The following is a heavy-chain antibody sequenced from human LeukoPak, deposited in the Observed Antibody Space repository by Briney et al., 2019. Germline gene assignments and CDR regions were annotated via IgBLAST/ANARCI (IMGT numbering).Heavy chain of an antibody. D-gene: IGHD5-24*01. J-gene: IGHJ4*02. CDR2: IYSSGST. CDR3: ASRRDGYILSDY. CDR1: GGSISSGSYY. V-gene: IGHV4-61*02. Sequence: MSSETLSLTCTVSGGSISSGSYYWTWFRQPAGKGLEWIGRIYSSGSTNYNPSLNTRLTISSDTSKNQFSLKLSSVTAADTAVYYCASRRDGYILSDYWGQGTLVTVSS.